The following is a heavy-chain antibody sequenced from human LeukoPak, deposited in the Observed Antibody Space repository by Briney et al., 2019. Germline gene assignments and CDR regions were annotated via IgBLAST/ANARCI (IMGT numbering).Heavy chain of an antibody. V-gene: IGHV3-13*01. CDR2: IGTAGDT. J-gene: IGHJ4*02. CDR1: GFTFSSYG. Sequence: GGSLRLSCAASGFTFSSYGMHWVRQAPGKGLEWVSAIGTAGDTYYPDSVKGRFTISRENAKNSFYLQMNSLRAGDTAMYYCASARRSYSGTLDYWGQGILVTVSS. D-gene: IGHD1-26*01. CDR3: ASARRSYSGTLDY.